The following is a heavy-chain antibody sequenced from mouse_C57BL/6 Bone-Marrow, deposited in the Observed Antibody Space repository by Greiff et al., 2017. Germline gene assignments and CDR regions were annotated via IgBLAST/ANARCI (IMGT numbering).Heavy chain of an antibody. J-gene: IGHJ4*01. V-gene: IGHV14-4*01. CDR2: IDPENGDT. D-gene: IGHD1-1*01. Sequence: EVQLQQSGAELVRPGASVKLSCTASGFNIKDDYMHWVKQRPEQGLEWIGWIDPENGDTEYASKFQGKATITADTASNTAYLQLSSLTSEDTAVYYWTTDYYGSSSYYYAMDYWGQGTSVTVSS. CDR3: TTDYYGSSSYYYAMDY. CDR1: GFNIKDDY.